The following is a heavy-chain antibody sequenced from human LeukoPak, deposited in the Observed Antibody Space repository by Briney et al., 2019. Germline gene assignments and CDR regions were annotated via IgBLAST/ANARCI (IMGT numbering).Heavy chain of an antibody. CDR1: GFTLRGHS. D-gene: IGHD6-19*01. CDR3: ARDRLTRQWLIMGLFDP. Sequence: TGGSLRLSCAANGFTLRGHSMNWVRQAPGKGLEWVSSISSSSSYIYYADSVKGRFTISRDNAKNSLYLQMNSLRAEDTAVYYCARDRLTRQWLIMGLFDPWGQGTLVTVSS. CDR2: ISSSSSYI. V-gene: IGHV3-21*01. J-gene: IGHJ5*02.